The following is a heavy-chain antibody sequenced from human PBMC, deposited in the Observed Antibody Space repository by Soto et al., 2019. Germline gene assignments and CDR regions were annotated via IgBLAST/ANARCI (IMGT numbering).Heavy chain of an antibody. CDR3: ARGRVDPPMVTYHYYYGMDV. CDR1: GFTFSDYY. CDR2: ISSSGSTI. Sequence: QVQLVESGGGLVKPGGSLRLSCVASGFTFSDYYMSWIRQAPGKGLEWVSYISSSGSTIYYADSVKGRFAISRDNAKNSLYLQMNSLRAEDMAVYYCARGRVDPPMVTYHYYYGMDVWGQGTTVTVSS. J-gene: IGHJ6*02. D-gene: IGHD5-18*01. V-gene: IGHV3-11*01.